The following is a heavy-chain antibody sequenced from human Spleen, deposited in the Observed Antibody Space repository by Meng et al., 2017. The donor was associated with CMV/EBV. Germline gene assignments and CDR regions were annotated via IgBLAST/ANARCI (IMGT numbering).Heavy chain of an antibody. V-gene: IGHV3-21*01. D-gene: IGHD3-3*01. CDR3: ARAFYDFWSGIGY. CDR1: GFTVSSNY. Sequence: GGSLRLSCAASGFTVSSNYMSWVRQAPGKGLEWVASISTSSTYIFYADSVKGRFTVSRDNANRALYLQMDSLRVEDTAVYYCARAFYDFWSGIGYWGQGVMVTVSS. CDR2: ISTSSTYI. J-gene: IGHJ4*02.